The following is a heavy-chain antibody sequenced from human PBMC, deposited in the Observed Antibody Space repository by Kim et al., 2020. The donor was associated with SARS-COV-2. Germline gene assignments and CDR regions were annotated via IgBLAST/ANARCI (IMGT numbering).Heavy chain of an antibody. V-gene: IGHV4-34*01. Sequence: SETLSLTCAVYGGSFSGYYWSWIRQPPGKGLEWIGEINHSGSTNYNPSLKSRVTISVDTSKNQFSLKLSSVTAADTAVYYCARAGITMVRGPGKRPPQLQTQYNWFDPWGQGTLVTVSS. CDR3: ARAGITMVRGPGKRPPQLQTQYNWFDP. CDR1: GGSFSGYY. D-gene: IGHD3-10*01. J-gene: IGHJ5*02. CDR2: INHSGST.